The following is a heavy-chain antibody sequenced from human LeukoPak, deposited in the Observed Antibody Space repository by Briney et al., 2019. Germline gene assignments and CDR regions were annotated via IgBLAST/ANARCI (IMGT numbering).Heavy chain of an antibody. J-gene: IGHJ4*02. D-gene: IGHD6-19*01. CDR3: GREWISSSSGWNPYLDY. CDR2: IIPILGIA. V-gene: IGHV1-69*04. CDR1: GGTFSSYA. Sequence: SVKVSCKASGGTFSSYAISWVRQAPGQGLEWMGRIIPILGIANYAQKFQGRVTITADKSTSTAYMELSSLRSEDTAVYYCGREWISSSSGWNPYLDYWGQGTLVTVSS.